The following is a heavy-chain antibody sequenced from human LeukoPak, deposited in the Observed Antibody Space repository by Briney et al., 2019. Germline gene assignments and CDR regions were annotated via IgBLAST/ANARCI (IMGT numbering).Heavy chain of an antibody. J-gene: IGHJ4*02. Sequence: PGGSLRLSCAASGFTFSNYGMHWVRQAPGKGLEWVAFIRYDGSNKYYADSVKGRFTISRDNSKNTLYLKMNSLRAEDTAVYYCVKADSIYSRDDPPFEYWGQGTLVTVSS. CDR2: IRYDGSNK. CDR1: GFTFSNYG. V-gene: IGHV3-30*02. D-gene: IGHD6-19*01. CDR3: VKADSIYSRDDPPFEY.